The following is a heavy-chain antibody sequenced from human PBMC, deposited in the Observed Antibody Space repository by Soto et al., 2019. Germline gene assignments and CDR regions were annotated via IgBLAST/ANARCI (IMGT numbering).Heavy chain of an antibody. J-gene: IGHJ5*02. D-gene: IGHD3-10*01. CDR1: GGSFSGYY. CDR2: INHSGST. Sequence: ETLSLTCAVYGGSFSGYYWSWIRQPPGKGLEWIGEINHSGSTNYNPSLKSRVTISVDTSKNQFSLKLSSVTAADTAMYYCARLEATRTTWFAGPYNWFDPWGEGTLVTVSS. V-gene: IGHV4-34*01. CDR3: ARLEATRTTWFAGPYNWFDP.